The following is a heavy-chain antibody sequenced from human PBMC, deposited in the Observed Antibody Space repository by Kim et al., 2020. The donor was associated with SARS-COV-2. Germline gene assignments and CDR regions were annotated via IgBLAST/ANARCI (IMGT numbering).Heavy chain of an antibody. V-gene: IGHV1-69*05. Sequence: QRFQGRVTITTDESTSTAYMELSSLRSEDTAVYYCARKSRGRLPEYYFDYWGQGTLVTVSS. D-gene: IGHD4-17*01. CDR3: ARKSRGRLPEYYFDY. J-gene: IGHJ4*02.